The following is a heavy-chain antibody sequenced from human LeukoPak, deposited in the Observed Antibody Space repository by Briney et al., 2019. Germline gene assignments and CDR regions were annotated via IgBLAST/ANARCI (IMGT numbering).Heavy chain of an antibody. CDR1: GYSISSGYY. CDR2: IYHSGST. J-gene: IGHJ5*02. CDR3: ARDIAVVPAAMRGWFDP. V-gene: IGHV4-38-2*02. D-gene: IGHD2-2*01. Sequence: SETLSLTCAVSGYSISSGYYWGWIRQPPGKGLEWIGSIYHSGSTYYNPSLKSRVTISVDTSKNQFSLKLSSVTAADTAVYYCARDIAVVPAAMRGWFDPWGQGTLVTVSS.